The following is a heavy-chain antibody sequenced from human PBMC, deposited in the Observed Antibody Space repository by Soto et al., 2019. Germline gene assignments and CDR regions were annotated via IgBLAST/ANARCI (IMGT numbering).Heavy chain of an antibody. J-gene: IGHJ4*02. V-gene: IGHV3-9*01. CDR2: ISWNSGSI. D-gene: IGHD6-13*01. CDR3: AKDTIPGIAAAGTFDY. Sequence: EVQLVESGGGLVQPGRSLRLSCAASGFTFDDYAMHWVRQAPGKGLEWVSGISWNSGSIGYADSVKGRFTISRDNAKNSLYLQMNSLRAEDTALYYCAKDTIPGIAAAGTFDYWGQGTLVTVSS. CDR1: GFTFDDYA.